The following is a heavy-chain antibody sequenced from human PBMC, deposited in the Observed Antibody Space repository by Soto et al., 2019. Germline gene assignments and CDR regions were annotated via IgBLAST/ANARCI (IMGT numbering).Heavy chain of an antibody. V-gene: IGHV4-59*01. D-gene: IGHD2-15*01. Sequence: PSETLCLTCSVAGGSISGYYWSWIRQTPEKGLEWIGYIYYSGSTNYNPSLKSRVTILIDMSKNQFSLKLTSVTAADTAVYYCAAAPRYWGQGILVTSPQ. CDR3: AAAPRY. CDR2: IYYSGST. CDR1: GGSISGYY. J-gene: IGHJ4*02.